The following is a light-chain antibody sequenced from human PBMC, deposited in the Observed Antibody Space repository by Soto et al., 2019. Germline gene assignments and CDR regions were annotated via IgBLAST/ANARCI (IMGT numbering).Light chain of an antibody. V-gene: IGKV3-20*01. CDR3: QQSYSTPPGT. J-gene: IGKJ1*01. CDR1: QTVRNNY. Sequence: STQSPGTLSLYPGERATLSCRASQTVRNNYLAWYQQKPDQAPRLLIYDASSRATGIPGRFSGSGSGTNFTLTISSLQPEDFATYYCQQSYSTPPGTFGQGTKVDVK. CDR2: DAS.